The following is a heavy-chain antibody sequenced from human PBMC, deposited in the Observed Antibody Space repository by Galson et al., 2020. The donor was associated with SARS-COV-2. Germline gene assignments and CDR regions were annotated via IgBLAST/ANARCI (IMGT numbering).Heavy chain of an antibody. V-gene: IGHV2-5*02. D-gene: IGHD3-22*01. CDR3: AHVLYFESSGYWGFDY. CDR2: IYRDDDR. CDR1: GLSTRSSGVD. Sequence: SGPQLGKPTLTPPLTCTFSGLSTRSSGVDVGWIRQPPGKVLVGLALIYRDDDRHYSPSPKCTPTITKATSKNQVVLTMTNMDPVDTGTYFCAHVLYFESSGYWGFDYWGQGTRVIVSS. J-gene: IGHJ4*02.